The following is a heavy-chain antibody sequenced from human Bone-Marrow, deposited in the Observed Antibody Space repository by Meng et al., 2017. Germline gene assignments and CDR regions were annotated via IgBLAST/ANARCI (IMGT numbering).Heavy chain of an antibody. CDR1: GGSMSSGIF. Sequence: QVQLQESGPRLVRPSQTLSLTCTVSGGSMSSGIFWIWIRQPPGKGLEWIGYISYSGATYYNPSLKSRLTMSVDTAKNRFSLKLTSVTAADTAVYYCARHRDGGSYPLDYWGQGTLVTVSS. CDR2: ISYSGAT. V-gene: IGHV4-30-4*01. CDR3: ARHRDGGSYPLDY. J-gene: IGHJ4*02. D-gene: IGHD1-26*01.